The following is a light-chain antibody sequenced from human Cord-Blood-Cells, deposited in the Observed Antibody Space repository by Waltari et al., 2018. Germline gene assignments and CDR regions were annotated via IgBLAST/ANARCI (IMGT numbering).Light chain of an antibody. V-gene: IGLV2-23*01. J-gene: IGLJ1*01. Sequence: QSALTQPASVSGSPGQSLPISRTGTSSDVGRYNLVLWYQQQPGKAPTLMIYEGSNRPSGVSNRFSGSKSGNTASLTISGLQAEDEADYYCCSYAGSSTYVFGTGTKVTVL. CDR3: CSYAGSSTYV. CDR2: EGS. CDR1: SSDVGRYNL.